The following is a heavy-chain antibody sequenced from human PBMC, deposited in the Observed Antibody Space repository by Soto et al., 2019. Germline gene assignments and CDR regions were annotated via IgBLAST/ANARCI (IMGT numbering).Heavy chain of an antibody. CDR3: VRGDGDRYDGHGYLGRH. CDR1: GFTFSIYW. J-gene: IGHJ4*02. Sequence: EVQLVESGGGLVQPGGSLRLSCAASGFTFSIYWMHWVRQAPGKGLVWVSRMNMDGSRTSYADFAKGRFTISRDDAKSTVYLKMNNLRAEDTAVYSCVRGDGDRYDGHGYLGRHWGQGTLVTVSS. CDR2: MNMDGSRT. V-gene: IGHV3-74*01. D-gene: IGHD2-21*01.